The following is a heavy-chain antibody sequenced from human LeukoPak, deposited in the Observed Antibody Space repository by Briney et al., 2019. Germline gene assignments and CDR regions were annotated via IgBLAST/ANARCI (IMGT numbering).Heavy chain of an antibody. CDR3: ARPPIFGVVNAKLGNWFDP. Sequence: TSETLSLTCTVSGGSISSSSYYWGWIRQPPGKGLEWIGSIYYSGSTYYNPSLKSRVTISADTSKNQFSLKLSSVTAADTAVYYCARPPIFGVVNAKLGNWFDPWGQGTLVTVSS. V-gene: IGHV4-39*01. D-gene: IGHD3-3*01. J-gene: IGHJ5*02. CDR2: IYYSGST. CDR1: GGSISSSSYY.